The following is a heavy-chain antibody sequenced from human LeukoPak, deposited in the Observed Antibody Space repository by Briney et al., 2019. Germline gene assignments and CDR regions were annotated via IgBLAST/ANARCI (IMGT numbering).Heavy chain of an antibody. V-gene: IGHV4-39*07. CDR3: ARRGIAAAGTYAFDI. D-gene: IGHD6-13*01. CDR2: INHSGST. J-gene: IGHJ3*02. Sequence: KPSETLSLTCTVSGGSISSSSYYWGWIRQPPGKGLEWIGEINHSGSTNYNPSLKSRVTISVDTSKNQFSLKLSSVTAADTAVYYCARRGIAAAGTYAFDIWGQGTMVTVSS. CDR1: GGSISSSSYY.